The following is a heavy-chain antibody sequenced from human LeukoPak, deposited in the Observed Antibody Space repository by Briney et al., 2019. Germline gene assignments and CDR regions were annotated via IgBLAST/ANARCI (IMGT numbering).Heavy chain of an antibody. D-gene: IGHD6-6*01. CDR2: ISSSSSYT. Sequence: GSLRLSCAASGFTFSDYYMSWIRQAPGKGLEWVSYISSSSSYTNYADSVKGRFTISRDNAKNSLYLQMNSLRAEDTAVYYCARDSLSSIAARPVDYWGQGTLVTVSS. V-gene: IGHV3-11*06. J-gene: IGHJ4*02. CDR1: GFTFSDYY. CDR3: ARDSLSSIAARPVDY.